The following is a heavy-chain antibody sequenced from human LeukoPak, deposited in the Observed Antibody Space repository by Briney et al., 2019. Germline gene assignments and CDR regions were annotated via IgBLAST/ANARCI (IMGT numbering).Heavy chain of an antibody. V-gene: IGHV4-38-2*02. D-gene: IGHD3-22*01. J-gene: IGHJ1*01. Sequence: RASETLSLTCTVSGHSIINSFYWGWIRQPPGKGLAWIGSIYHTGSTYYNPSLKSRVTISVDTSKNQFSLKLKSVTAADTAVYYCARAFDSSGFSPFKYWGQGTLVTVSS. CDR3: ARAFDSSGFSPFKY. CDR1: GHSIINSFY. CDR2: IYHTGST.